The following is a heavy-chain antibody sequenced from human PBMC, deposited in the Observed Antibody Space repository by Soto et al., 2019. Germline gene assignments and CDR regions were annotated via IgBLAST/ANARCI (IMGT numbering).Heavy chain of an antibody. J-gene: IGHJ6*02. CDR3: ARDNFMVRGVSDLYYYYGMDV. V-gene: IGHV6-1*01. D-gene: IGHD3-10*01. CDR1: GDSVSSNSAA. Sequence: PSQTLSLTCAISGDSVSSNSAAWNWIRQSPWRGLEWLGRTYYRSKWYNDYAVSVKSRITFNRDTSKNQFCLQLNSVTPEETAAYYCARDNFMVRGVSDLYYYYGMDVWSQGTPVTVSS. CDR2: TYYRSKWYN.